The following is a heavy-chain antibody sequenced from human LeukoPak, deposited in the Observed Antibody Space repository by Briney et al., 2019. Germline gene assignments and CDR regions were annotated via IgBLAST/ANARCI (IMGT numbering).Heavy chain of an antibody. CDR3: ARETYYYDSSGHRKLDY. V-gene: IGHV4-39*01. CDR2: IYYSGST. CDR1: GGSISSSSYY. Sequence: SETLSLTCTVSGGSISSSSYYWGWIRQPPGKGLEWIGSIYYSGSTYYNPSLKSRVTISVDTSKNQFSLKLSSVTAADTAVYYCARETYYYDSSGHRKLDYWGQGTLVTVSS. J-gene: IGHJ4*02. D-gene: IGHD3-22*01.